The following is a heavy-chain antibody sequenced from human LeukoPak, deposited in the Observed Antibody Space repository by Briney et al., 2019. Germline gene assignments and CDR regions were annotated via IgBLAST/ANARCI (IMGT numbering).Heavy chain of an antibody. CDR3: AKYVSARGPPYALAV. CDR2: ISGSGGST. J-gene: IGHJ6*02. V-gene: IGHV3-23*01. D-gene: IGHD2/OR15-2a*01. CDR1: GFTFSSYA. Sequence: GGSLILSCAASGFTFSSYAMSWVRQAPGKGLEWVSAISGSGGSTYYADSVKGRFTISRDNSKNTLYLQMNSLRAEDTAVYYCAKYVSARGPPYALAVWGQGTTVTVSS.